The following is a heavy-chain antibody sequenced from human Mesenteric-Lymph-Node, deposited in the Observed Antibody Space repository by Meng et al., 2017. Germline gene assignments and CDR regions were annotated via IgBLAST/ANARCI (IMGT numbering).Heavy chain of an antibody. CDR3: ARDIKGQLERPLDY. J-gene: IGHJ4*02. CDR1: GYAFTGYF. D-gene: IGHD1-1*01. CDR2: INPKSGGT. V-gene: IGHV1-2*02. Sequence: QGQRVHFGVEGKKLGASVKVSCKTSGYAFTGYFMHWVRQAPGQGLEWMGWINPKSGGTYYAQKFQGRVTMTRDSSISTAYMELSRLTYDDTAVYYCARDIKGQLERPLDYWGQGTLVTVSS.